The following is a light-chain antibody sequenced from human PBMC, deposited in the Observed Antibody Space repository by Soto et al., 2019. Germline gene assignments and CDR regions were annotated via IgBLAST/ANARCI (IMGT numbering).Light chain of an antibody. V-gene: IGKV1-39*01. CDR3: QPSYSL. J-gene: IGKJ3*01. CDR1: QSISSY. CDR2: AAS. Sequence: DIQMTQSPSSLSASVGDRVTITCRASQSISSYLNWYQQKPGKAPKLLIYAASRLQSGVPSRFSGSGSGTDFTLTISSLQPEDFATYYCQPSYSLFGPGTKVDIK.